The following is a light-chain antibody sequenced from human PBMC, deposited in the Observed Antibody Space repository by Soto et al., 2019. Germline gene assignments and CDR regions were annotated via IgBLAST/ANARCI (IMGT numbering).Light chain of an antibody. CDR2: GAS. CDR3: QQYGSSPQT. J-gene: IGKJ2*01. V-gene: IGKV3-20*01. Sequence: EIVLTQSPGTLSLSPGERATLSCRASQSVSSSYLAWYQQKPGQAPRLLIYGASSRATGIPDRFSGSGSGTDFTLTISRLEPEDCAVYYCQQYGSSPQTFGQVTKREIK. CDR1: QSVSSSY.